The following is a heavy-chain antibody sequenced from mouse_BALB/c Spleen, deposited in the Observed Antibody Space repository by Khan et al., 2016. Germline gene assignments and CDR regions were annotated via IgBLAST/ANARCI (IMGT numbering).Heavy chain of an antibody. CDR2: IHYSGST. V-gene: IGHV3-1*02. J-gene: IGHJ2*01. CDR1: GYSISSGYS. Sequence: EVQLRESGPDLVKPSQSLSLTCTVTGYSISSGYSWHWIRQFPGNKLEWMAYIHYSGSTNYNPSLKSRISITRDTSKNQFCLQLISVTTEDTATYYCTRGDYYGSGYWGQGTTLTVSS. D-gene: IGHD1-1*01. CDR3: TRGDYYGSGY.